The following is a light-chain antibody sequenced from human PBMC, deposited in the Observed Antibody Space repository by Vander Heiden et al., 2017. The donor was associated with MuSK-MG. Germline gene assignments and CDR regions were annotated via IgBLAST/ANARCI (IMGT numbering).Light chain of an antibody. CDR3: SSYTSSSTYV. Sequence: QSALTQPASVSGSPGPSITISCTGTSSDVGGYNYVSWYQQHPGKAPKLMIYEVSNRPSGVSNRFSGSKSGNTASLTISGLQAEDEADYYCSSYTSSSTYVFGTGTKVIVL. V-gene: IGLV2-14*01. CDR1: SSDVGGYNY. J-gene: IGLJ1*01. CDR2: EVS.